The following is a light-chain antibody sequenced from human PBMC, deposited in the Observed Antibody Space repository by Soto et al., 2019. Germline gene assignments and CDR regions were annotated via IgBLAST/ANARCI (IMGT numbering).Light chain of an antibody. CDR1: QSISNR. V-gene: IGKV1-39*01. CDR3: QQSYSSPPT. J-gene: IGKJ1*01. CDR2: AAS. Sequence: DIQMTQSPSSLSASVEDRVIITCRASQSISNRLNWYQQKPGKAPKLLIFAASSLQSGVPSRFSGSRSGPDFTLTISSLQPEDFATYYCQQSYSSPPTFG.